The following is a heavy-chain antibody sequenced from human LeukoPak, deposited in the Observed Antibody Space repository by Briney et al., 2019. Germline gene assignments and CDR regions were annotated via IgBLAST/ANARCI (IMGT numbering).Heavy chain of an antibody. V-gene: IGHV3-30*09. J-gene: IGHJ6*02. CDR3: AKEEGSSWWVGYGMDV. D-gene: IGHD6-13*01. CDR1: GFTFSSYA. CDR2: ISYDGSNK. Sequence: GGSLRLSCAASGFTFSSYAMHWVRQAPGKGLEWVAVISYDGSNKYYADSVKGRFAISRDNSKNSLYLQMNSLRTEDTALYYCAKEEGSSWWVGYGMDVWGQGTTVTVSS.